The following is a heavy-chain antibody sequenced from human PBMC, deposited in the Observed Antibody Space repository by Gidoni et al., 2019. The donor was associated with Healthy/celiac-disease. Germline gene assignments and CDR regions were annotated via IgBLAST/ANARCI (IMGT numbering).Heavy chain of an antibody. CDR1: GYNFTSYA. D-gene: IGHD6-13*01. Sequence: QVQLVHSGSELKTPGASVKVSCKASGYNFTSYAMNWVRQAPGQGLEWMGWINTKTGKPTYAQGFTGRFVFSLDTSVSTAYLQISSLKAEDTAVYYCATYQIAAAGGTDYYGMDVGGQGTTVTVSS. J-gene: IGHJ6*02. CDR3: ATYQIAAAGGTDYYGMDV. CDR2: INTKTGKP. V-gene: IGHV7-4-1*02.